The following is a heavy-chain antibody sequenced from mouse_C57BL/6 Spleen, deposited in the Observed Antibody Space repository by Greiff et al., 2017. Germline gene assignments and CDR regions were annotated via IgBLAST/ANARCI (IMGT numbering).Heavy chain of an antibody. Sequence: VQLQQPGAELVKPGASVKMSCKASGYTFTSYWITWVKQRPGQGLEWIGDIYPGSGSTNYNEKFKSKATLTVDTSSSTSYMQLSSLTSEASAVYYCARSGYSKGYYYSMDYWGQGTSVTVSS. CDR3: ARSGYSKGYYYSMDY. J-gene: IGHJ4*01. CDR1: GYTFTSYW. D-gene: IGHD2-5*01. V-gene: IGHV1-55*01. CDR2: IYPGSGST.